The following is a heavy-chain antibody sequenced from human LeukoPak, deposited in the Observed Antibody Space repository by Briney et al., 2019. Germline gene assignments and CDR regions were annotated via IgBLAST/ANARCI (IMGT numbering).Heavy chain of an antibody. D-gene: IGHD5-12*01. CDR2: IFYSGIV. V-gene: IGHV4-59*08. Sequence: SETLSLTCTVSGDSTSRYYWSWIRQPPGKGLEFLGYIFYSGIVNYNPSLKSRVTISVDTSKNQFSLKLSSVTAADTAVYYCASSLNSGYDGTFDYWGQGTLVTVSS. CDR1: GDSTSRYY. CDR3: ASSLNSGYDGTFDY. J-gene: IGHJ4*02.